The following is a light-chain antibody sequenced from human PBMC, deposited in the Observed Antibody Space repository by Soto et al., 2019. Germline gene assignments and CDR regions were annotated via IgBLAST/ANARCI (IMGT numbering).Light chain of an antibody. Sequence: QSVPTQPASVSGSPGQSITISCTGSSSDIAGYNYISWYQQQPDKGPKLIIYDVTNRPSGVSNRFSASKSGNTASLTISGLQAEDEADYYCSSYSSSSTVRYVFGTGTKLTVL. CDR3: SSYSSSSTVRYV. CDR2: DVT. V-gene: IGLV2-14*03. CDR1: SSDIAGYNY. J-gene: IGLJ1*01.